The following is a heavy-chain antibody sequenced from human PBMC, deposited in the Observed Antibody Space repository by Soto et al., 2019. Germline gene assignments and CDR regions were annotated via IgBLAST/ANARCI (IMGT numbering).Heavy chain of an antibody. Sequence: QVQLVQSGAEVKKPGASVKVSCKASGYTFTSYDINWVRQATGQGLEWMGWMNPNSGNTGYAQKFQGRVTMTRNTTITTAYLELSRTRSEATPVSYCARDRAVLVPAALNDYYFYGMDVWGQATTVTVSS. CDR2: MNPNSGNT. CDR3: ARDRAVLVPAALNDYYFYGMDV. V-gene: IGHV1-8*01. CDR1: GYTFTSYD. J-gene: IGHJ6*02. D-gene: IGHD2-2*01.